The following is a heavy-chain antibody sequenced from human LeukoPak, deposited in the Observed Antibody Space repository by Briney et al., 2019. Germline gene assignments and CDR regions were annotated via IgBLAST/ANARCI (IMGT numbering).Heavy chain of an antibody. CDR2: ISSSGSYT. Sequence: PGGSLRLSCAASGFIFSDYYMSWIRQAPGKGLEWVSYISSSGSYTNYADSVKGRFTISRDSAKNSLYLQMNSLRAEDTAVYYCARGPYSSNWYVDYWGQGTLVTVAS. CDR1: GFIFSDYY. D-gene: IGHD6-13*01. J-gene: IGHJ4*02. V-gene: IGHV3-11*06. CDR3: ARGPYSSNWYVDY.